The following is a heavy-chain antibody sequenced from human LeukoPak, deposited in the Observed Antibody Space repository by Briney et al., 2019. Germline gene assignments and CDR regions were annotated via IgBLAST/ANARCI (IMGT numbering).Heavy chain of an antibody. V-gene: IGHV3-33*01. D-gene: IGHD3-22*01. CDR2: IWYDGSNK. CDR3: GRDLFMIVVPGQNVLDY. Sequence: GRSLRLSCAASGFTFSSYGMHWVRQAPGKGLEWVAVIWYDGSNKYYADSVKGRFTISRDNSKNTLYLQMNSLRAEDTAVYYCGRDLFMIVVPGQNVLDYWGQGTLVTVSS. CDR1: GFTFSSYG. J-gene: IGHJ4*02.